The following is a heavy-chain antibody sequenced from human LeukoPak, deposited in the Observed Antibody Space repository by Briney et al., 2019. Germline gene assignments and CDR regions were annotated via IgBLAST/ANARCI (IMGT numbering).Heavy chain of an antibody. J-gene: IGHJ4*02. V-gene: IGHV3-7*03. CDR3: ARDLRITTFGVAEFDY. D-gene: IGHD3-3*01. CDR1: GFTFSSYW. Sequence: GSLRLSCAASGFTFSSYWMSWVRQAPGKGLEWVANIKQDGSEKYYVDSVKGRFTISRDNAKNSLYLQMNSLRAEDTAVYYCARDLRITTFGVAEFDYWGQGTPVTVSS. CDR2: IKQDGSEK.